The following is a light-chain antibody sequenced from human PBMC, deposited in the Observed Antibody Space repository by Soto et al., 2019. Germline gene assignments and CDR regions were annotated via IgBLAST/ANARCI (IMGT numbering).Light chain of an antibody. CDR3: QPYNNLTPWT. CDR2: DAS. V-gene: IGKV3-15*01. Sequence: IQMTQSPATLSVSPGERATLSCRASQSVSNNLAWNQQKPGQAPRLLIYDASTRASGIPARFSGSGSGTEFALTIRVLNSEDFEIYYCQPYNNLTPWTIGQGTKVEI. J-gene: IGKJ1*01. CDR1: QSVSNN.